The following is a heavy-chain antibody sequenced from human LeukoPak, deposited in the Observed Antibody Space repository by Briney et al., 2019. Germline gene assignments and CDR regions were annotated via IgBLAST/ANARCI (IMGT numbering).Heavy chain of an antibody. CDR1: GGSVSSGSYY. J-gene: IGHJ4*02. D-gene: IGHD3-10*01. V-gene: IGHV4-61*01. CDR3: ASGDLVRGVITR. CDR2: IYYSGST. Sequence: SETLSLTCTVSGGSVSSGSYYWSWIRQPPGKGLEWIGYIYYSGSTNYNPSLKSRVTISVDKSKNQFSLKLSSVTAADTAVYYCASGDLVRGVITRWGQGTLVTVSS.